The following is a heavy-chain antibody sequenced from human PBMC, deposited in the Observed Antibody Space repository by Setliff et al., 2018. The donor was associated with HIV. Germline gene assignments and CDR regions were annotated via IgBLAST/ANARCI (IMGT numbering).Heavy chain of an antibody. D-gene: IGHD4-17*01. CDR3: ARTDYGGNSGGNYFDY. J-gene: IGHJ4*02. CDR2: ISPYNGHT. V-gene: IGHV1-18*01. Sequence: ASVKVSCKASGYTFTTYDITWVRQAPGQGLGWLGWISPYNGHTNFAQKFQGIVTMTTDTSTSTAYMGVRSLRSDDTAVYDCARTDYGGNSGGNYFDYWGQGSLVTVSS. CDR1: GYTFTTYD.